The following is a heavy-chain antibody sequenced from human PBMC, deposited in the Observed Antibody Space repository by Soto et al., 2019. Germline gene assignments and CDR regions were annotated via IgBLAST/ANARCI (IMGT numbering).Heavy chain of an antibody. CDR3: VASLAASGLNWLDP. J-gene: IGHJ5*02. Sequence: SETLSLRCSVSGGCMCVKDWNGFRKTFGKGLEWIGLIFANGHTDYNPSLKSRVTMSVDASKNQFSLRLTSMTAADTAVYYCVASLAASGLNWLDPWGRGTLVTVSS. V-gene: IGHV4-4*07. CDR1: GGCMCVKD. D-gene: IGHD6-13*01. CDR2: IFANGHT.